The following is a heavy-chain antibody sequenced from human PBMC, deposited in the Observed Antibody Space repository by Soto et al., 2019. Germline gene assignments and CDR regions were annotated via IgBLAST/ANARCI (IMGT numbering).Heavy chain of an antibody. D-gene: IGHD3-3*01. V-gene: IGHV3-30-3*01. CDR3: ARGEEGKTILAHSFDY. J-gene: IGHJ4*02. Sequence: GGSLRLSCAASGFTFSSYAMHWVRQAPGKGLEWVAVISYDGSNKYYADSVKGRFTISRDNSKNTLYLQMNSLRAEDTAVYYCARGEEGKTILAHSFDYWGQGT. CDR1: GFTFSSYA. CDR2: ISYDGSNK.